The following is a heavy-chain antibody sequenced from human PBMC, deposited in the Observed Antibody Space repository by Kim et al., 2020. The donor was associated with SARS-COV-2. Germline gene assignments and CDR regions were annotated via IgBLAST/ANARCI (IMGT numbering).Heavy chain of an antibody. Sequence: LGTANYAQKFQGRVTITADESTSTAYMELSSLRSEDTAVYYCARDGRGSGWGQGTLVTVSS. V-gene: IGHV1-69*01. D-gene: IGHD6-19*01. CDR2: LGTA. J-gene: IGHJ4*02. CDR3: ARDGRGSG.